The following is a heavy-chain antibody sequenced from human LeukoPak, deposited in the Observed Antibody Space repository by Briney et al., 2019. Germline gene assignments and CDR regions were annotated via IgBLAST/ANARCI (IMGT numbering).Heavy chain of an antibody. CDR1: GYTFTSYD. Sequence: GASLKVSCTASGYTFTSYDINWVRQATGQGLEWMGWMNPNSGNTGYAQKFQGRVTMTRNTSISTAYMELSSLRSEDTAVYYWARGFMTTEYWGQGTLVTVSS. CDR2: MNPNSGNT. CDR3: ARGFMTTEY. V-gene: IGHV1-8*01. D-gene: IGHD4-17*01. J-gene: IGHJ4*02.